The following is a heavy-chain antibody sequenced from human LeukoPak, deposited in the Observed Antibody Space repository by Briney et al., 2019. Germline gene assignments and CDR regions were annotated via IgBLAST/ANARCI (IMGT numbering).Heavy chain of an antibody. Sequence: GGSLRLSCAVSGFTFSSYWMTWVRQAPGKGLEWVANIKEDGSEKNYMDSVKGRFTISRDNAKNSLYLQMSSLRAEDTAVYYCARVPSWKGYMDVWGKGTTVTVSS. CDR2: IKEDGSEK. J-gene: IGHJ6*03. D-gene: IGHD1-1*01. CDR1: GFTFSSYW. V-gene: IGHV3-7*03. CDR3: ARVPSWKGYMDV.